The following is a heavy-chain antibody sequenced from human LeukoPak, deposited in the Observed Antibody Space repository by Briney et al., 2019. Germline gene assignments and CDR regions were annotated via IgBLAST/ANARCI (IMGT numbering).Heavy chain of an antibody. V-gene: IGHV1-69*06. J-gene: IGHJ4*02. Sequence: SVKVSCKASGGTFSSYAISWVRQAPGQGLEWMGWIIPIFGTANYAQKFQGRVTITADKSTSTAYMELSSLRSEDTAVYYCAHQRRGVAVAPPGTFDYWGQGTLVTVSS. CDR1: GGTFSSYA. CDR3: AHQRRGVAVAPPGTFDY. CDR2: IIPIFGTA. D-gene: IGHD6-19*01.